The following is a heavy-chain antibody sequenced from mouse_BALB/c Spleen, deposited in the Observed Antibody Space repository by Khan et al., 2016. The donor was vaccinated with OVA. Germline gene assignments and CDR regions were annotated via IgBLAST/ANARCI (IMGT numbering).Heavy chain of an antibody. CDR3: AGGGYDSHAMDY. CDR1: GYIFTSYW. D-gene: IGHD2-3*01. Sequence: QVQLKESGAELVRPGASVKLSCKTSGYIFTSYWIHWVKQRSGQGLERIASIYPGTGSTYYNEKFKGKSTLTADKSSRTAYMQLSSLQSEDSAVYFWAGGGYDSHAMDYWGQGTSVTVAA. J-gene: IGHJ4*01. CDR2: IYPGTGST. V-gene: IGHV1-76*01.